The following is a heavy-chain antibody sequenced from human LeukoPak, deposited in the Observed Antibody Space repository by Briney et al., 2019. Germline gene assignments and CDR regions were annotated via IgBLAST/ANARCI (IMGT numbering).Heavy chain of an antibody. D-gene: IGHD3-22*01. V-gene: IGHV4-34*01. Sequence: SETLSLTCAVYGGSFSGYYWSWIRQPPGKGLEWIGEINHSGSTNYNPSLKSRVTVSVDTSKNQFSLKLSSVTAADTAVYCCARGIVPNYWGQGTLVTVSS. J-gene: IGHJ4*02. CDR3: ARGIVPNY. CDR2: INHSGST. CDR1: GGSFSGYY.